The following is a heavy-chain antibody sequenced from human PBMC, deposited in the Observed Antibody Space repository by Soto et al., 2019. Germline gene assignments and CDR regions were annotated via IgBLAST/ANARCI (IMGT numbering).Heavy chain of an antibody. CDR1: GFTVSSNY. J-gene: IGHJ6*02. V-gene: IGHV3-53*02. CDR2: MYGGGTT. D-gene: IGHD1-1*01. Sequence: EVQVVETGGGLIQPGGSLRLSCAASGFTVSSNYVSWVRQAPGKGLEWASVMYGGGTTFYADSVKGRFTISRDNSKNTLYLQMNSLRVEDTAVYYCACRTGTTGRGVDVWGQGTTVTVSS. CDR3: ACRTGTTGRGVDV.